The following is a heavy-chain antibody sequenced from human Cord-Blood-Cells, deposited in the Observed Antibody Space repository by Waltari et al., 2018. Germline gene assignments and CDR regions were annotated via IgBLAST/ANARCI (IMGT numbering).Heavy chain of an antibody. J-gene: IGHJ4*02. Sequence: EVQLVESGGGLVKPGGSLRLSCAASGFTFSNAWMGWVRPAPGKGLEWVGRSKSKTDGGTTDYAAPVKGRFTISRDDSKNTLYLQMNSLKTEDTAVYYCTAGEDYWGQGTLVTVSS. CDR1: GFTFSNAW. V-gene: IGHV3-15*01. D-gene: IGHD7-27*01. CDR2: SKSKTDGGTT. CDR3: TAGEDY.